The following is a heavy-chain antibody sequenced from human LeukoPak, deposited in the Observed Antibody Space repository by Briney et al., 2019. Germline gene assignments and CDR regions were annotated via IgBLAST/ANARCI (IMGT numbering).Heavy chain of an antibody. V-gene: IGHV3-30-3*01. Sequence: PGGSLRLSCAASGFTFSSYAMHWVRQAPGKGLEWVAVISYDGSNKYYADSVKGRFTISRDNSKNTLYLQMNSLRAEDTAVYYCARRSSILLWFGELGSEFDYWGQGTLVTVSS. J-gene: IGHJ4*02. D-gene: IGHD3-10*01. CDR3: ARRSSILLWFGELGSEFDY. CDR2: ISYDGSNK. CDR1: GFTFSSYA.